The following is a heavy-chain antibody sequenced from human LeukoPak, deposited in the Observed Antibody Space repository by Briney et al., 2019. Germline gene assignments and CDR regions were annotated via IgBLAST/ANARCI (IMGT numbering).Heavy chain of an antibody. CDR3: ARVGSHGAFDI. D-gene: IGHD2-15*01. Sequence: LSLTCAVYGGSFSGYYWSWIRQPPGKGLEWIGEINYSGSTNYNPSLKSRVTISVDTSKNQFSLKLSSVTAADTAVYYCARVGSHGAFDIWGQGTMVTVSS. V-gene: IGHV4-34*01. CDR2: INYSGST. J-gene: IGHJ3*02. CDR1: GGSFSGYY.